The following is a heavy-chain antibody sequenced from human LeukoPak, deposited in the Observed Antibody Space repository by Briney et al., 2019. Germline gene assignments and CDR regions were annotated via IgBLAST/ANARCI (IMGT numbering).Heavy chain of an antibody. CDR3: GRTVDGVTGADY. V-gene: IGHV3-48*02. CDR1: GFTFSSYN. J-gene: IGHJ4*02. D-gene: IGHD3-10*01. CDR2: ISTRSSTI. Sequence: GGSLRLSCAASGFTFSSYNMIWVRQAPGKGLEWISYISTRSSTIYYADSVKGRFTISRDNAKNSLFLQMNSLRDEDTAVYYRGRTVDGVTGADYWGQGTLVTVSS.